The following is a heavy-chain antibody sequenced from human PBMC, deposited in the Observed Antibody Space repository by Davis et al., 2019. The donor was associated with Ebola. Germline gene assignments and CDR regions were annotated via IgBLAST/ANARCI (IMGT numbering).Heavy chain of an antibody. Sequence: HTGGSLRLSCAASGFTFSSYWMHWVRQAPGKGLVWVSRINSDGSSTSYADSVKGRFTISRDNAKNSLYLQMNSLRAEDTALYYCAREGGVLRFLEWLSTDDAFDIWGQGTMVTVSS. V-gene: IGHV3-74*01. CDR1: GFTFSSYW. D-gene: IGHD3-3*01. CDR3: AREGGVLRFLEWLSTDDAFDI. CDR2: INSDGSST. J-gene: IGHJ3*02.